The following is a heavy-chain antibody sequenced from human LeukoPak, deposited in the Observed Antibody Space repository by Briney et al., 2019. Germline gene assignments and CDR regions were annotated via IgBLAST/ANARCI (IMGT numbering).Heavy chain of an antibody. CDR3: AREPTVPRHFDY. Sequence: GGSLRLSCAASGFTFSDYYMSWIRQAPGKGLEWVSYISSSGSTIYYADSVKGRFTISRDNAKNLLYLQMNSLRAEDTAVYYCAREPTVPRHFDYWGQGTLVTVSS. V-gene: IGHV3-11*01. J-gene: IGHJ4*02. CDR2: ISSSGSTI. D-gene: IGHD4-11*01. CDR1: GFTFSDYY.